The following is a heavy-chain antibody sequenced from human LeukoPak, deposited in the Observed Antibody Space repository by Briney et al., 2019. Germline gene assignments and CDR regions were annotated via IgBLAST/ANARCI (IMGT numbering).Heavy chain of an antibody. CDR1: GGSISSYY. CDR2: IYYSGST. CDR3: ARGRPQNY. J-gene: IGHJ4*02. V-gene: IGHV4-59*01. Sequence: SETLSLTCTVSGGSISSYYRSWIRQPPGKGLEWIGYIYYSGSTNYNPSLKSRVTISVDTSKNQFSLKLSSVTAADTAVYYCARGRPQNYWGQGTLVTVSS.